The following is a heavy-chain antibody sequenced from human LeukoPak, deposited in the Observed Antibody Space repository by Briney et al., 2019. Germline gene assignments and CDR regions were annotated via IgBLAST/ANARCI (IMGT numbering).Heavy chain of an antibody. D-gene: IGHD6-13*01. Sequence: VASVKDSCKASGYTFSKYGITWVRQAPGQGLEWMGWISADNGDTYFTQKIQGRLTLTTDTSATTAYMELTNLRSDDTAVYYCATGLDSSSWHVNLDHWGQGTLVTVSS. J-gene: IGHJ4*02. CDR1: GYTFSKYG. CDR2: ISADNGDT. V-gene: IGHV1-18*01. CDR3: ATGLDSSSWHVNLDH.